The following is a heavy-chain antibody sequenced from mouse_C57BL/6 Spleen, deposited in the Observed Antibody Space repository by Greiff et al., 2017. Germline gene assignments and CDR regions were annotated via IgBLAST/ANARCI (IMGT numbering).Heavy chain of an antibody. CDR2: IWTGGGT. J-gene: IGHJ3*01. CDR3: ARNIDYDYPAWFAY. CDR1: GFSLTSYA. D-gene: IGHD2-4*01. V-gene: IGHV2-9-1*01. Sequence: VKLVESGPGLVAPSQSLSITCTVSGFSLTSYAISWVRQPPGKGLEWLGVIWTGGGTNYNSALKSRLSISKDNSKSQVFLKMNSLQTDDTARYYCARNIDYDYPAWFAYWGQGTLVTVSA.